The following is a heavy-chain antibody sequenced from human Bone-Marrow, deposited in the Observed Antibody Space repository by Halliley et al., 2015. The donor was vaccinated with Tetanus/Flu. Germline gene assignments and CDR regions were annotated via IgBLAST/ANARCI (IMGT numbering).Heavy chain of an antibody. CDR1: GGPISGYQ. J-gene: IGHJ4*02. V-gene: IGHV4-59*01. CDR2: MYYSGTS. D-gene: IGHD2-2*01. CDR3: ARVSTSAFCFDF. Sequence: TLSLTCTVSGGPISGYQWSWLRQPPGKGLEWIADMYYSGTSNYNPSLRNRVTMSFDTSKRQFSLRLESVTAADTAVYHCARVSTSAFCFDFWGRGTLVVVSS.